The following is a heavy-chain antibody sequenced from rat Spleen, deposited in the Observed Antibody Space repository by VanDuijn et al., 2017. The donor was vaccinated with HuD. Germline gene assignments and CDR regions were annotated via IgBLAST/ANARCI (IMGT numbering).Heavy chain of an antibody. CDR1: GFTFSNYD. CDR3: TTGYYDGYYLVFDY. D-gene: IGHD1-12*03. CDR2: ISTGGGNT. J-gene: IGHJ2*01. Sequence: EVQLVASGGGLVQPGRSLKLSCAASGFTFSNYDMAWVRQAPTKGLEWVASISTGGGNTYYRDSVKGRFTISRDNAKNTQYLQMDSLRSEDTATYYCTTGYYDGYYLVFDYWGQGVMVTVSS. V-gene: IGHV5S13*01.